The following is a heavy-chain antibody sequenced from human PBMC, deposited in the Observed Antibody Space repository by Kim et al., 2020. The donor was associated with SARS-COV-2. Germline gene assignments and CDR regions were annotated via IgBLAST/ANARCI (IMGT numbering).Heavy chain of an antibody. D-gene: IGHD3-22*01. Sequence: SETLSLTCAVYGGSFSGYYWSWIRQPPGKGLEWIGEINHSGSTNYNPSLKSRVTISVDTSKNQFSLKLSSVTAADTAVYYCARGYGYYYDSSGYPKLYWYFDLWGRCILVTVSS. J-gene: IGHJ2*01. CDR2: INHSGST. CDR1: GGSFSGYY. V-gene: IGHV4-34*01. CDR3: ARGYGYYYDSSGYPKLYWYFDL.